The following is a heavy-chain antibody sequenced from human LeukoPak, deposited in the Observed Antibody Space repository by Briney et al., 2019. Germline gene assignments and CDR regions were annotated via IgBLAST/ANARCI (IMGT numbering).Heavy chain of an antibody. D-gene: IGHD1-1*01. V-gene: IGHV1-46*01. CDR2: INPSGGST. CDR3: ARVLERRLDYYYGMDV. J-gene: IGHJ6*02. Sequence: ASVKVSCKASGYTFTSYYMHWVRQAPRQGLEWMGIINPSGGSTSYAQKFQGRVTITADESTSTAYMELSSLRSEDTAVYYCARVLERRLDYYYGMDVWGQGATVTVSS. CDR1: GYTFTSYY.